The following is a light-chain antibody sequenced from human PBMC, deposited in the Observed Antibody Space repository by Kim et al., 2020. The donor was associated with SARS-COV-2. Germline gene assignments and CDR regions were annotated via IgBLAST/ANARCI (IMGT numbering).Light chain of an antibody. J-gene: IGKJ4*01. Sequence: EIVLTQSPGTLSLSPGERATLSCRASQSVSSSYLAWYQQKPGQAPRLLIFGASSRATGIPDRFSGSGSGTDFPLTISRLEPEGFAVYYCQQDGSSPLAFGGGTKVDSK. V-gene: IGKV3-20*01. CDR3: QQDGSSPLA. CDR2: GAS. CDR1: QSVSSSY.